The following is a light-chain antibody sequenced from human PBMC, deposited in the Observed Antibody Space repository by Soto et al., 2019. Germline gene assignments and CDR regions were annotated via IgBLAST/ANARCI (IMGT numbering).Light chain of an antibody. CDR2: GAS. J-gene: IGKJ1*01. V-gene: IGKV3D-15*01. CDR3: QQYNSYST. Sequence: IVMTQSPATLSVSPGERATLSCRASQRVNSNVAWYQQKPGQAPRLLIYGASTRATSIPARFSGSGSGTDFTLTISSLQPDDFATYYCQQYNSYSTFGQGTKVDIK. CDR1: QRVNSN.